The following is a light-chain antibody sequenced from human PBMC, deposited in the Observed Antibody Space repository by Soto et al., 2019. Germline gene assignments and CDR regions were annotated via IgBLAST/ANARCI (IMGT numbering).Light chain of an antibody. CDR2: RAF. J-gene: IGKJ4*01. V-gene: IGKV3-15*01. CDR1: QSVRSN. Sequence: EIVLTQSPGTLSLSPGERATLSCRASQSVRSNLAWYQQKPGQAPRLLIYRAFTRATGIPARFSGSGFGTDFTLTISSLQSEDFAVYYCQKYNNWPLTFGGGTKVDIK. CDR3: QKYNNWPLT.